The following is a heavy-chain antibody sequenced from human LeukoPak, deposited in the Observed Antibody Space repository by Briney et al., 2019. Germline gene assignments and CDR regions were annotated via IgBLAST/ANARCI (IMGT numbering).Heavy chain of an antibody. CDR1: GGSITSNDYY. V-gene: IGHV4-39*02. J-gene: IGHJ2*01. Sequence: SETLSLTCTVSGGSITSNDYYWGWIRQPPGKGLEWIGNIFHTGSTYYNPSLKSRLTISIDTSKNQFSLKLSSVTAADTAVYYCARDVKVGWYLDLWGRGTLVTVSS. CDR2: IFHTGST. CDR3: ARDVKVGWYLDL.